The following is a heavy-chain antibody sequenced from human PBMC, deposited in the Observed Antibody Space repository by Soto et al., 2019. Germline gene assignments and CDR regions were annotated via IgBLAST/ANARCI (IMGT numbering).Heavy chain of an antibody. Sequence: WIRQASGKGLEWVGRIRSKANSYATAYAASVKGRFTISRDDSKNTAYLQMNSLKTEDTAVYYCTRQESRVTIFGAASDDPQSYYYYGMDVWGQGTTVTVSS. V-gene: IGHV3-73*01. CDR3: TRQESRVTIFGAASDDPQSYYYYGMDV. D-gene: IGHD3-3*01. J-gene: IGHJ6*02. CDR2: IRSKANSYAT.